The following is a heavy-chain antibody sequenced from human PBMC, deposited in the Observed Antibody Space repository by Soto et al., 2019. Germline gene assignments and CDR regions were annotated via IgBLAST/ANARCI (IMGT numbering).Heavy chain of an antibody. V-gene: IGHV1-46*01. Sequence: ASVKVSCKASGYSFTAYFMHWVRQAPGQGLEWMGIVHPSGGNTNYAQKFQGRVTMTWDTSTTTVYMELSSLRSDDTAVYYCARAPYSSSSFFFDYWGQGTPVTVS. J-gene: IGHJ4*02. CDR3: ARAPYSSSSFFFDY. CDR1: GYSFTAYF. CDR2: VHPSGGNT. D-gene: IGHD6-6*01.